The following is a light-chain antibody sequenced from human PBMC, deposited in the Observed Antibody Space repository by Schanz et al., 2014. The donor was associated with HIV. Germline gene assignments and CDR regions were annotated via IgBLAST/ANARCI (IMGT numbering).Light chain of an antibody. V-gene: IGLV1-44*01. CDR1: SSNIGSNY. Sequence: QSVLAQPPSASGTPGQRVTISCSGSSSNIGSNYVSWYQQLPGTAPKLLVYNNSQRPSGVPDRFSGSGSGTSASLAISGLQSEDEAEYFCAAWDDSLNAVLFGGGTKLTVL. J-gene: IGLJ2*01. CDR3: AAWDDSLNAVL. CDR2: NNS.